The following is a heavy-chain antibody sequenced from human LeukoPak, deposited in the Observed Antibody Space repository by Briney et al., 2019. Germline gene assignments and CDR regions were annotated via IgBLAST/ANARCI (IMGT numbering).Heavy chain of an antibody. J-gene: IGHJ3*02. D-gene: IGHD4-17*01. Sequence: ASVKVSCKASGYTFTSYGIIWVRQAPGQGLEWMGWISGYNGNTNYAQKFQDRVTMTTDTSTSTAYMELSRLRSDDTAVYYCAMASNANDYGARGAFDIWGQGTMVTVSS. CDR3: AMASNANDYGARGAFDI. V-gene: IGHV1-18*04. CDR2: ISGYNGNT. CDR1: GYTFTSYG.